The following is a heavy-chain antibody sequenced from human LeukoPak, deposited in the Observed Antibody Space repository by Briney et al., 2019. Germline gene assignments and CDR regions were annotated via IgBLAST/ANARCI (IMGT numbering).Heavy chain of an antibody. CDR1: GFTFSSYS. D-gene: IGHD1-26*01. CDR3: ARDEWGDAFDI. Sequence: GGSLRLSCAASGFTFSSYSMNWVRQAPGKGLEWVSSISSSSSYIYSADSVRGRFTISGANAKHSLFLQMTILRAEDTAVFYSARDEWGDAFDIWGQGTMVTAFS. V-gene: IGHV3-21*01. CDR2: ISSSSSYI. J-gene: IGHJ3*02.